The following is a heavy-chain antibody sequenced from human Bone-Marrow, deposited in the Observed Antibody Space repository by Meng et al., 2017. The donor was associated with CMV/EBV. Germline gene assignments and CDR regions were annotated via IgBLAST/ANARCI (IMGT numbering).Heavy chain of an antibody. D-gene: IGHD4-17*01. Sequence: GESLKISCAASGFTFSSYWMHWVRQAPGKGLVWVSRINSDGSSTSYTDSVKGRFTISRDNAKNTLYLQMNSLRAEDTAVYYCARDWGDYGTRWGMDVWGQGTTVTVSS. CDR1: GFTFSSYW. V-gene: IGHV3-74*01. CDR3: ARDWGDYGTRWGMDV. J-gene: IGHJ6*02. CDR2: INSDGSST.